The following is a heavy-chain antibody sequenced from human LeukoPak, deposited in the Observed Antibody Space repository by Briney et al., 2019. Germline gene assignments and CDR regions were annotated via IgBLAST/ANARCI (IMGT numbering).Heavy chain of an antibody. D-gene: IGHD1-14*01. CDR2: MYHTGSS. CDR3: AYNRNFALDN. V-gene: IGHV4-61*08. CDR1: GGSVESADYY. Sequence: SETLSLTCTVSGGSVESADYYWSWIRQPPGKGLEWIGYMYHTGSSNYNPPLKSRVTISLDMSKDQFSLKLTSVTAADTAVYYCAYNRNFALDNWGQGTLVTVSS. J-gene: IGHJ4*02.